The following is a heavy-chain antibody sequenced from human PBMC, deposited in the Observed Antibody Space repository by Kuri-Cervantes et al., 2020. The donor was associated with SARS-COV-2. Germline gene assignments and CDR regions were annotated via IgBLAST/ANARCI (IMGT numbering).Heavy chain of an antibody. V-gene: IGHV4-34*01. CDR3: ARGGYVVYYYYYGMDV. D-gene: IGHD5-12*01. CDR1: GGSFSGYY. J-gene: IGHJ6*02. CDR2: INHSGST. Sequence: GSLRLSCAVYGGSFSGYYWSWIRQPPGKGLEWIGEINHSGSTNYNPSLKSRVTISVDTSKNQFSLKLSSVTAADTAVYYCARGGYVVYYYYYGMDVWGQGTTVT.